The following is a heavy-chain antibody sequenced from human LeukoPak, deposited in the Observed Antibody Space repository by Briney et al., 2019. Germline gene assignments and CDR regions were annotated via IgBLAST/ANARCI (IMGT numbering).Heavy chain of an antibody. J-gene: IGHJ3*02. CDR3: ARGDRDGYNDRYGAFDI. CDR2: IYYSGST. D-gene: IGHD5-24*01. CDR1: GGSISSGDYY. Sequence: KSSETLSLTCTVSGGSISSGDYYWSWIRQPPGKGLEWIGYIYYSGSTYYNPSLKSRVTISVDTSKNQFSLKLSSVTAADTAVYYCARGDRDGYNDRYGAFDIWGQGTMVTVSS. V-gene: IGHV4-30-4*08.